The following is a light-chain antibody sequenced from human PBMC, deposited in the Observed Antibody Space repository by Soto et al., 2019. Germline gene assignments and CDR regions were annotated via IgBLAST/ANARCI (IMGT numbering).Light chain of an antibody. J-gene: IGKJ3*01. V-gene: IGKV3-20*01. CDR2: AAS. CDR3: QQYSSSPPEFT. CDR1: QSVGSSY. Sequence: EIVLTQSPGTLSVSPGERVTLSCRASQSVGSSYLAWYQQRPGQAPRLLIFAASYRATGIPDRFSGSGSGTDSTLTISRLEPEDFAVYYCQQYSSSPPEFTFGPGTKVDSK.